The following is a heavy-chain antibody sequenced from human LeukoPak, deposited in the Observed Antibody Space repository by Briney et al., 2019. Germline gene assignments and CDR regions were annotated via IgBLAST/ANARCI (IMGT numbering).Heavy chain of an antibody. Sequence: NPSETLSLTCTVSGGSISNYHWSLIRQPAGKGLEWIGRIYTSGSTNYNPSLKSRVTMSVDTSKNQFSLKLRSVTAADTAVYYCAREGPATFDYWGQGTLVTVSS. V-gene: IGHV4-4*07. CDR2: IYTSGST. D-gene: IGHD2-2*01. J-gene: IGHJ4*02. CDR1: GGSISNYH. CDR3: AREGPATFDY.